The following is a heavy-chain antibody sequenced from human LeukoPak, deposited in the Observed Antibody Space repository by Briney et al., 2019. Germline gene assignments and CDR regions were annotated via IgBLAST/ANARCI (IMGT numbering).Heavy chain of an antibody. D-gene: IGHD6-13*01. CDR2: ISYDGRNK. V-gene: IGHV3-30*03. J-gene: IGHJ4*02. Sequence: GGSLRLSCAASGFTFSSYGMHWVRQAPGKGLEWVAVISYDGRNKYYAESVKGRFTISRDNSKNTLYLQMNSLRAEDTAVYYCARGDSSTSAYDCWGQGTLVTVSS. CDR3: ARGDSSTSAYDC. CDR1: GFTFSSYG.